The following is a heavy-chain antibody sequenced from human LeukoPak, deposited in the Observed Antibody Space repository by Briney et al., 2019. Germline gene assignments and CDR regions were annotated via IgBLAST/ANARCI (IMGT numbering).Heavy chain of an antibody. CDR3: ARAAPYYYDSSGYSAFDS. J-gene: IGHJ3*02. D-gene: IGHD3-22*01. V-gene: IGHV3-48*02. CDR1: GFTFRSYS. CDR2: ISSTSSTI. Sequence: PGGSLRLSCAAFGFTFRSYSMHWVRQAPGKGLEWVSYISSTSSTIYYADSVKGRFTISRDNAKNSLYLQMNSLRDEDTAVYYCARAAPYYYDSSGYSAFDSWGQGTMVTVPA.